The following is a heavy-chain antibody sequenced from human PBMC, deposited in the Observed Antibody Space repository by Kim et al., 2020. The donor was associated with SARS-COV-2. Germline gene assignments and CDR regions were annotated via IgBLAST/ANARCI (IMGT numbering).Heavy chain of an antibody. D-gene: IGHD2-21*01. CDR1: GFTFSSYW. CDR2: IKQDGSEK. CDR3: ARVGPRWLSVRYFDY. Sequence: GGSLRLSCAASGFTFSSYWMSWVRQAPGKGLEWVANIKQDGSEKYYVDSVKGRFTISRDNAKNSLYLQMNSLRAEDTAVYYCARVGPRWLSVRYFDYWGQGTLVTVSS. V-gene: IGHV3-7*01. J-gene: IGHJ4*02.